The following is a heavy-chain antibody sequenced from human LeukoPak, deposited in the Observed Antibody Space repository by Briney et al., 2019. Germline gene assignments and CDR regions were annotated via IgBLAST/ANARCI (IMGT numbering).Heavy chain of an antibody. Sequence: PGGSLRLSCAASGFTVSSNYMSWVRQAPGKGLEWVSVIYSGGSTYYADSVKGRFTISRDNSKNTLYLQMNSLRAEDTAVYYCARGSYYYGSSGTVNYFDYWGQGTLVTVSS. V-gene: IGHV3-66*02. J-gene: IGHJ4*02. CDR3: ARGSYYYGSSGTVNYFDY. CDR1: GFTVSSNY. CDR2: IYSGGST. D-gene: IGHD3-22*01.